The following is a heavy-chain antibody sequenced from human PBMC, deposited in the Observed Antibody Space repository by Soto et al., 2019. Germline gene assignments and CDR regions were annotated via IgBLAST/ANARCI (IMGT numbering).Heavy chain of an antibody. V-gene: IGHV3-23*01. Sequence: GGSLRLSCAASVFTFSSYAMSGVRQAPGKGLGWVSSISGSGGSTYYGDAVKGRFTISRDNYKNTLYLQMNSLRAEDTAVYYCAQVSIVVVPAAIDYWAQGTLVPVSS. CDR1: VFTFSSYA. J-gene: IGHJ4*02. CDR2: ISGSGGST. D-gene: IGHD2-2*02. CDR3: AQVSIVVVPAAIDY.